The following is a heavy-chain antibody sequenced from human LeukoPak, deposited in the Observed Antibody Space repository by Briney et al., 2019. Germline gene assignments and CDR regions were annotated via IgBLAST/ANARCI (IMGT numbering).Heavy chain of an antibody. CDR3: ARGRRGSSWYYYYMDV. D-gene: IGHD6-13*01. CDR1: GYTLSSYA. CDR2: INTNTGNP. Sequence: GASVKVSCKASGYTLSSYAMNWVRQAPGQGLEWMGWINTNTGNPTYAQGFTGRFVFSLDTSVSTAYLQISSLKAEDTAVYYCARGRRGSSWYYYYMDVWGKGTTVTISS. V-gene: IGHV7-4-1*02. J-gene: IGHJ6*03.